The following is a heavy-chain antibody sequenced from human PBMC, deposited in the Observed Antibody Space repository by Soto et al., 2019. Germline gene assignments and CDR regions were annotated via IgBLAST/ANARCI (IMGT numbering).Heavy chain of an antibody. CDR3: ARDSGIWFGSDYYYYGMDV. CDR1: GGSMRDYY. Sequence: SETLSLTCSVSGGSMRDYYWSWIRQSPGKGPEWIGYIYYSGNTNYNPSLKSRVTISVDMPKSLFSLKLNSVTAADTAVYYCARDSGIWFGSDYYYYGMDVWGQGTTVTVSS. D-gene: IGHD3-10*01. J-gene: IGHJ6*02. V-gene: IGHV4-59*01. CDR2: IYYSGNT.